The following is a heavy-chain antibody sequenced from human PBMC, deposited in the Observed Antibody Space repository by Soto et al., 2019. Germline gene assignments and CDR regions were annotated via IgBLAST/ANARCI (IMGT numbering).Heavy chain of an antibody. CDR1: GFSFSGSW. CDR2: VNSDGTT. D-gene: IGHD1-1*01. CDR3: ARDLGYNSPGD. J-gene: IGHJ4*02. V-gene: IGHV3-74*01. Sequence: VQLVESGGNLVQPGGSLRLSCAASGFSFSGSWMYWVRQTPGKGLVWISRVNSDGTTNYVDSVRGRFTISRDKAKNTLYLQMNSLRVEDTAVYYCARDLGYNSPGDWGQGTLVTVSS.